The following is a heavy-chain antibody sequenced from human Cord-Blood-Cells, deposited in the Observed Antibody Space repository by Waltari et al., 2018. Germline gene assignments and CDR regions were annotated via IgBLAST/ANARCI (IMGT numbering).Heavy chain of an antibody. CDR1: GGSISSGGYS. J-gene: IGHJ4*02. V-gene: IGHV4-31*03. CDR2: IYYSGST. Sequence: QVQLQESGPGLVKPSQPLSLTCTVSGGSISSGGYSWSWIRQHPGKGLEWIGYIYYSGSTYYNPSLKSRVTISVDTSKNQFSLKLSSVTAADTAVYYCARGDWLLYFDYWGQGTLVTVSS. D-gene: IGHD3-9*01. CDR3: ARGDWLLYFDY.